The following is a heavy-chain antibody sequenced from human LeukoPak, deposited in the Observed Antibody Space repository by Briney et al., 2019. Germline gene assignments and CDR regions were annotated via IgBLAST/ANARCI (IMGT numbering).Heavy chain of an antibody. CDR2: IIPIFGTA. CDR3: ARDGPYYDFWSGYFSFDP. Sequence: SVKVSCKVSGYTLTELSMHWVRQAPGQGLEWMGGIIPIFGTANYAQKFQGRVTITADESTSTAYMELSSLRSEDTAVYYCARDGPYYDFWSGYFSFDPWGQGTLVTVSS. CDR1: GYTLTELS. D-gene: IGHD3-3*01. V-gene: IGHV1-69*13. J-gene: IGHJ5*02.